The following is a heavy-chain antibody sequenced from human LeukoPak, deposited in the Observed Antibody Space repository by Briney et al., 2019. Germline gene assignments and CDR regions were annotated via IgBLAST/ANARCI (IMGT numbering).Heavy chain of an antibody. CDR3: ARSRGELYCSSTSCYPNGEAWWFDP. Sequence: ASVKVSCKASGYTFTGYYMHWVRQAPGQGLEWMGWINPNSGGTNSAQKFQGRVTMTRDTSISTAYMELSRLRSDDTAVYYCARSRGELYCSSTSCYPNGEAWWFDPWGQGTLVTVSS. CDR2: INPNSGGT. J-gene: IGHJ5*02. CDR1: GYTFTGYY. V-gene: IGHV1-2*02. D-gene: IGHD2-2*01.